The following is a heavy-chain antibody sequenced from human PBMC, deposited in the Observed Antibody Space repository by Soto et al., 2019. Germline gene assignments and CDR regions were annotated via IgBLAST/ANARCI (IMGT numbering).Heavy chain of an antibody. CDR3: ARHYYGSGSGNAYYYYHYMDV. CDR1: GGSINTYY. D-gene: IGHD3-10*01. CDR2: IYYSGST. Sequence: NPSETLSLTCTVSGGSINTYYWSWIRQPPGKAPEWIGYIYYSGSTNYNPSLKSRVSISVDRSKNQFSLKLSSVTAADTAVYYCARHYYGSGSGNAYYYYHYMDVWGKGTTVTVSS. V-gene: IGHV4-59*08. J-gene: IGHJ6*03.